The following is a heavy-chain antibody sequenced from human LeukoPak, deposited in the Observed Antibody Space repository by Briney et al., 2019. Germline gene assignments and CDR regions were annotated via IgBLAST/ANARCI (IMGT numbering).Heavy chain of an antibody. D-gene: IGHD3-10*01. CDR3: AKLPGSDKGLWYFDL. CDR2: ISSAGGST. J-gene: IGHJ2*01. Sequence: PGGSLRLSCAASGFTFTSYAMSWVRQAPGKGLEWVSTISSAGGSTYYADSVKGRFTISRDNSKHTLYMQMNSLRAEDTAVYHCAKLPGSDKGLWYFDLWGRGTLVTVSS. CDR1: GFTFTSYA. V-gene: IGHV3-23*01.